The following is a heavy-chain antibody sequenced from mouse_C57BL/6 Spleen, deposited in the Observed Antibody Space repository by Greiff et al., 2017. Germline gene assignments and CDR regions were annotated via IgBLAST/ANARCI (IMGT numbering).Heavy chain of an antibody. Sequence: VQLQQPGAELVKPGASVKLSCKASGYTFTSYWMQWVKQRPGHGLEWIGEIDPSDSYTNYNQKFKGKATLTVDTSSSTAYMQLSSLTSEDSAVYYCASGGDGHYFDYWGQGTTLTVSS. CDR1: GYTFTSYW. D-gene: IGHD2-3*01. V-gene: IGHV1-50*01. CDR3: ASGGDGHYFDY. CDR2: IDPSDSYT. J-gene: IGHJ2*01.